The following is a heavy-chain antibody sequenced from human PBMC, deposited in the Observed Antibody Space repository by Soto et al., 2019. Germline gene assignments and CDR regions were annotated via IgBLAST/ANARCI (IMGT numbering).Heavy chain of an antibody. CDR2: IIPIFGTA. Sequence: GASVKVSCKASGGTFSSYAISWVRQAPGQGLEWMGGIIPIFGTANYAQKFQGRVTITADESTSTAYMELSSLRSEDTAVYYCARNAGGGYGVLYGMDVWGQGTTVTVSS. J-gene: IGHJ6*02. V-gene: IGHV1-69*13. CDR1: GGTFSSYA. D-gene: IGHD5-12*01. CDR3: ARNAGGGYGVLYGMDV.